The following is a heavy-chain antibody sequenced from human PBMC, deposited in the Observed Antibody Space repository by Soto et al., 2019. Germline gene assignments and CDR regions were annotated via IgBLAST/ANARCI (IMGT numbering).Heavy chain of an antibody. CDR3: ATNSESSAYSAFDY. Sequence: EVQLLESGGGLVQPGGSLRLSCAASGLTFSSYAMSWVRQAPGKGLEWVSGISGSGISTYYADSVKGRFTISRDNSKHTLYLQMNSLRAEDTALYYCATNSESSAYSAFDYWGQGNLVTVPS. D-gene: IGHD3-22*01. CDR1: GLTFSSYA. J-gene: IGHJ4*02. CDR2: ISGSGIST. V-gene: IGHV3-23*01.